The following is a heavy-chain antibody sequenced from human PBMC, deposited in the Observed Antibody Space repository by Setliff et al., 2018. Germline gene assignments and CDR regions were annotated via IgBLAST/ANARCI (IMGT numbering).Heavy chain of an antibody. Sequence: SVKVSCKAPGGTFSKYAIAWVRQAPGQGLEWMGGIIPMFGTTNYAQNFQGRVTITADESTTTAYMELSSLRSDDTAVYYCARGSVEYSRGWYYFDYWAQGTLVTVSS. J-gene: IGHJ4*02. CDR3: ARGSVEYSRGWYYFDY. D-gene: IGHD6-19*01. CDR2: IIPMFGTT. CDR1: GGTFSKYA. V-gene: IGHV1-69*13.